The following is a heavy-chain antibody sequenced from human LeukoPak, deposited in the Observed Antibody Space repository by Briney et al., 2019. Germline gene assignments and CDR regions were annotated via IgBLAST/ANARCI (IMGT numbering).Heavy chain of an antibody. D-gene: IGHD6-13*01. Sequence: GGSLRLSCAASGFTFGNYWMTWVRQGPGKGREWVANIKQDGSEKYYVDSLKGRFTISRDNAKNSLYLQMNSLRAEDTAVYYCTRGGYSSSWFWIDWGQGILVTVSS. CDR3: TRGGYSSSWFWID. V-gene: IGHV3-7*04. CDR2: IKQDGSEK. CDR1: GFTFGNYW. J-gene: IGHJ4*02.